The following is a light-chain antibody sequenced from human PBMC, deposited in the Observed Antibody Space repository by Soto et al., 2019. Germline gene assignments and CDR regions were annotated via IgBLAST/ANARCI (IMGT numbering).Light chain of an antibody. CDR1: QSVSSTY. J-gene: IGKJ1*01. CDR2: AAS. CDR3: RHYINSQWT. Sequence: EIVLTQSPGTLSLSPGERATLSCRPSQSVSSTYLDSYQQKPGQAPRLLIYAASSRASAIPARFSGAASATDFTLTIGRLEPEDFAVYYCRHYINSQWTFGQGTKVEIK. V-gene: IGKV3-20*01.